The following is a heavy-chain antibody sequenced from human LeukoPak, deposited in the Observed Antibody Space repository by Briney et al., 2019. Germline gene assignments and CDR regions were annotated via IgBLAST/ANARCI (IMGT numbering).Heavy chain of an antibody. J-gene: IGHJ5*02. CDR2: ISYDGSNK. CDR1: GFTFSSYA. Sequence: GRSLRLSCAASGFTFSSYAMHWVRQAPGKGLEWVAVISYDGSNKYYADSVKGRFTISRDNSKNTLYLQMNSLRAEDTAVYYCARASFTMVRGDYNWFDPWGQGTLVTVSS. CDR3: ARASFTMVRGDYNWFDP. D-gene: IGHD3-10*01. V-gene: IGHV3-30*04.